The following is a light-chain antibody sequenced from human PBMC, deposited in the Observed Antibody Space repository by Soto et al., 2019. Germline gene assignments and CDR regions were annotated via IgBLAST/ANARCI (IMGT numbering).Light chain of an antibody. CDR2: WAS. J-gene: IGKJ4*01. CDR1: RSLLYSSNNKNY. V-gene: IGKV4-1*01. Sequence: EIVVTQSPDSLGVALGEVATVNGKYSRSLLYSSNNKNYLAWYQQKPRQPPKXXXYWASTRESGVPDRFSGSGSGTDFTLTISRLQDEDVAVYYCQQYYNTTLTFCGGTKVDIK. CDR3: QQYYNTTLT.